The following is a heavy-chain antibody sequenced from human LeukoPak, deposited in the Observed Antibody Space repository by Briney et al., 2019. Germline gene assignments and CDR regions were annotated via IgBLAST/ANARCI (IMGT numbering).Heavy chain of an antibody. V-gene: IGHV3-49*03. D-gene: IGHD2-2*01. CDR1: GFTFGDYA. J-gene: IGHJ4*02. Sequence: GGSLRLSCTASGFTFGDYAMSWFRQAPGKGLEWVGFIRSKPYGGTTENAASVKGRFTISRDDSKSIAYLQMNSLKTEDTAVYYCARGGVYCSSVSCSVDYWGQGILVTVSS. CDR3: ARGGVYCSSVSCSVDY. CDR2: IRSKPYGGTT.